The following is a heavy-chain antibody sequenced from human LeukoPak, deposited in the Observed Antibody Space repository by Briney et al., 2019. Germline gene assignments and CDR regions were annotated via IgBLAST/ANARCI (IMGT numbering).Heavy chain of an antibody. J-gene: IGHJ4*02. CDR3: ARGGYRWSSAYFDY. CDR2: IYYSGST. CDR1: GGSISSSSYY. Sequence: SETLSLTCTVSGGSISSSSYYWGWIRQPPGKGLEWIGSIYYSGSTNYHPSLKSRVTISVDTSKNQFSLKLSSVTAADTAVYYRARGGYRWSSAYFDYWGQGTLVTVSS. D-gene: IGHD3-22*01. V-gene: IGHV4-39*07.